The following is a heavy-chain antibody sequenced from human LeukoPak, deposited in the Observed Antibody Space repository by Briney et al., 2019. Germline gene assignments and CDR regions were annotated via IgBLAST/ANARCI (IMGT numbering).Heavy chain of an antibody. CDR1: GYTFTSSY. Sequence: ASVKVSCKASGYTFTSSYMHWVRQAPGQGLEWIGIINPSGGSTSYAQKFQGRVTVTRDTSTSTVYMELSSLRSEDTAVYYCAGAPDTAMANFDYWGQGTLVTVSS. J-gene: IGHJ4*02. V-gene: IGHV1-46*01. CDR2: INPSGGST. CDR3: AGAPDTAMANFDY. D-gene: IGHD5-18*01.